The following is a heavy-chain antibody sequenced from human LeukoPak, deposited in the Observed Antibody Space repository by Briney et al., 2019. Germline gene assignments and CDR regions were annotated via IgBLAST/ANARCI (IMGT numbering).Heavy chain of an antibody. V-gene: IGHV4-34*01. CDR1: GGSFSGFY. D-gene: IGHD3-10*01. Sequence: SETLSLTCDVYGGSFSGFYWNWIRQPPGRGLEWIGEIDHSGSTNYNPSLKSRVTISVDRAKNQFSLKLSSVTAADTAFYYCARGRKGGSALWGQGTLVTVSS. CDR2: IDHSGST. J-gene: IGHJ4*02. CDR3: ARGRKGGSAL.